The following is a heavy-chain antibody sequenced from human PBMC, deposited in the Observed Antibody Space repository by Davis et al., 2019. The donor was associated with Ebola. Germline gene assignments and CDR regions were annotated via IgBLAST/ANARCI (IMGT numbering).Heavy chain of an antibody. J-gene: IGHJ3*02. D-gene: IGHD3-16*01. Sequence: PSETLSLTCDVYAGSFSDYYWSWVRQSPGKGLEWIGEINPTGGTGYNPSLTSRVTISVDTSKNQFSLKLSSVTAADTAVYYCARTIAPLGGVAFDIWGQGTMVTVSS. CDR3: ARTIAPLGGVAFDI. CDR2: INPTGGT. V-gene: IGHV4-34*01. CDR1: AGSFSDYY.